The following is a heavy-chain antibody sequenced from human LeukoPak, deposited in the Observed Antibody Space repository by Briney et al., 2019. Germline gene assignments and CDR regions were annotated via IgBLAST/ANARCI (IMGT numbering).Heavy chain of an antibody. CDR2: ISGSGGST. CDR1: GFTFSSYA. J-gene: IGHJ5*02. Sequence: GGSLRLSCAASGFTFSSYAMSWVRQAPGKGLEWVSAISGSGGSTYYADSVKGRFTISRDNSKNTLYLQMNSLRAEDTAVYYCAKFYAALRAYNWFDPWGQGTLVTVSS. V-gene: IGHV3-23*01. D-gene: IGHD3-16*01. CDR3: AKFYAALRAYNWFDP.